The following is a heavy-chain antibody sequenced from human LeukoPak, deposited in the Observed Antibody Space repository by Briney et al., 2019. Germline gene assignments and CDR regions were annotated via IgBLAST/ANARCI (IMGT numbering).Heavy chain of an antibody. J-gene: IGHJ4*02. Sequence: PGGSLRLSCAASGFTFSSYWMSWVRQAPGKGLEWVATIKQDGGEKYYVDSVKGRFTISRDNDNNSLYLQMNSLRAEGTAVYYCARDGYRSGPGADWGQGTLVTVSS. D-gene: IGHD6-19*01. V-gene: IGHV3-7*04. CDR3: ARDGYRSGPGAD. CDR1: GFTFSSYW. CDR2: IKQDGGEK.